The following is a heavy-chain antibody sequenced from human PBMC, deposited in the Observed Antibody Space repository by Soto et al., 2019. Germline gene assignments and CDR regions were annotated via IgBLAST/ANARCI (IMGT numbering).Heavy chain of an antibody. CDR1: GYTFTSYA. CDR2: INAGNGNT. D-gene: IGHD3-10*01. Sequence: GASVKVSCKASGYTFTSYAMHWVRQAPGQRLEWMGWINAGNGNTKYSQKFQGRVTITADESTSTAYMELSSLRSEDTAVYYCARGGNIPGPGVYFDYWGQGTLVTVS. CDR3: ARGGNIPGPGVYFDY. V-gene: IGHV1-3*01. J-gene: IGHJ4*02.